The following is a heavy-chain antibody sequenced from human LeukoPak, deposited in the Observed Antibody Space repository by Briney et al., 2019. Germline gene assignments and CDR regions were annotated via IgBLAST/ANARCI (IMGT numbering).Heavy chain of an antibody. D-gene: IGHD3-3*01. CDR3: ARDPAYYDFWSGYYTAPLYY. CDR1: GGTFSSYA. Sequence: SVKVSCKASGGTFSSYAISWVRQAPGQGLEWMGGIIPIFGTANYAQKFQGRVTITADESTSTAYMELRSLRSDDTAVYYCARDPAYYDFWSGYYTAPLYYWGQGTLVTVSS. V-gene: IGHV1-69*13. CDR2: IIPIFGTA. J-gene: IGHJ4*02.